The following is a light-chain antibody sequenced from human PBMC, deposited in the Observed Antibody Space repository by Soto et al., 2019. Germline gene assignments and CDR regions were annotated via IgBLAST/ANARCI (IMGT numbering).Light chain of an antibody. Sequence: QSALTQPASVSGSPGQSITISCTGTSSDVGGYNYVSWYQQHPGKAPKLMIYDVRNRPSGFSNRFSGSKSVNTASLTISGLQAEDEADYYCSSYTTISTDVFGTGTKLTVL. J-gene: IGLJ1*01. CDR2: DVR. CDR1: SSDVGGYNY. CDR3: SSYTTISTDV. V-gene: IGLV2-14*01.